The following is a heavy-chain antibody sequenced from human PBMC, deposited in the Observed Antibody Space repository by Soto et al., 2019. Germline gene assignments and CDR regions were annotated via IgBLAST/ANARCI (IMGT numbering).Heavy chain of an antibody. CDR2: IIPIFGTA. D-gene: IGHD2-15*01. J-gene: IGHJ3*02. CDR1: GGTFSSYA. Sequence: VKVSCKASGGTFSSYAISWVRQAPGQGLEWMGGIIPIFGTANYAQKFQGRVTITADESTSTAYMELSSLRSEDTAVYYCARERVCSGGSCYGHDAFDIWGQGTMVTVSS. CDR3: ARERVCSGGSCYGHDAFDI. V-gene: IGHV1-69*13.